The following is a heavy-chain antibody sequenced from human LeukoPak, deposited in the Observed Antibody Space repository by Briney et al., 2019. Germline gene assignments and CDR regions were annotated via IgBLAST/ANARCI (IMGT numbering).Heavy chain of an antibody. CDR1: GASISSYY. V-gene: IGHV4-59*01. D-gene: IGHD3-22*01. Sequence: SETLSLTCTVSGASISSYYWSWIRQPPGKGLEWIGDIYYSGSIKYNPSLKSRVTMSVDTSKNQFSLKLSSVTAADTAIYYCARENPSGYYNRPIDYWAREPWSPSPQ. CDR3: ARENPSGYYNRPIDY. CDR2: IYYSGSI. J-gene: IGHJ4*02.